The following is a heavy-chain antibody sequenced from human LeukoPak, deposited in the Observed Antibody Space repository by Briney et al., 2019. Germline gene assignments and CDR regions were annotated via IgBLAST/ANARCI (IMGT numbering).Heavy chain of an antibody. Sequence: ASVKVPCKASGYTFTGYYMHWVRQAPGQGLEWMGWINPNSGGTNYAQKFQGRVTMTRDTSISTAYMELSRLRSDDTAVYYCARAHGYYYGSESPFYFDYWGQGTLVTVSS. CDR3: ARAHGYYYGSESPFYFDY. CDR2: INPNSGGT. D-gene: IGHD3-10*01. J-gene: IGHJ4*02. V-gene: IGHV1-2*02. CDR1: GYTFTGYY.